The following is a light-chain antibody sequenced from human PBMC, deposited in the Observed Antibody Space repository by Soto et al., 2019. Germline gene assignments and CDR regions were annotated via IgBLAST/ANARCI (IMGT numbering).Light chain of an antibody. CDR2: QVS. CDR1: QSLVYSDGNTY. CDR3: VQFSHFPRT. Sequence: DIVMTQTPLSSPVTLGQPASISCRSSQSLVYSDGNTYLSWLQQRPGKPPRLLIYQVSNRFSGVEDRFSGSGAGTDFTLTISRVEAEDVWVYYCVQFSHFPRTFGQWTKLEIK. J-gene: IGKJ1*01. V-gene: IGKV2-24*01.